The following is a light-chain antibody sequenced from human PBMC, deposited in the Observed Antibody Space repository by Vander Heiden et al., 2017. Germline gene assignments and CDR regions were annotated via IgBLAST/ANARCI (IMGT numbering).Light chain of an antibody. J-gene: IGKJ1*01. CDR1: QSVRSN. CDR3: QQYQTWSWT. V-gene: IGKV3-15*01. Sequence: EIVMTQSPATLYVSPRERATISCRTGQSVRSNFAWYQPNPGQAPRLLISGASTRATDIPARFSGSGSGTEFTLTISRLQSEDVAIYVCQQYQTWSWTFGQGTKVEVK. CDR2: GAS.